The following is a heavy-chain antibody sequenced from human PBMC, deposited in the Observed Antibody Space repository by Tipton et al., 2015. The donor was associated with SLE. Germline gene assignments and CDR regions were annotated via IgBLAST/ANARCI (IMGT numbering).Heavy chain of an antibody. CDR3: ARAGSDYYYYMDV. CDR1: GFTFSNSA. V-gene: IGHV3-30*04. CDR2: MSYVGTNK. J-gene: IGHJ6*03. Sequence: QLVQSGGGVVQPGTSLRLACAASGFTFSNSALHWVRQAPGKGLEWVAVMSYVGTNKYYADSVKGRFTISRDTSKNTLYLQMNSLRGEDTAVYYCARAGSDYYYYMDVWGKGTTVTVSS.